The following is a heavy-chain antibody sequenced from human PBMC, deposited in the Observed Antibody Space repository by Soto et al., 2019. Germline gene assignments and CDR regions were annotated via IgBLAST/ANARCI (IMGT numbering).Heavy chain of an antibody. V-gene: IGHV3-23*01. D-gene: IGHD6-13*01. Sequence: GGSLRLSCAASGFTFSSYAMSWVRQAPGKGLEWVSAISGSGGSTYYADSVKGRFTISRDNSKNTLYLQMNSLRAEDTAVYYCAKDPSIAAAPRPNWFDPWGQGTLVTVSS. CDR2: ISGSGGST. J-gene: IGHJ5*02. CDR3: AKDPSIAAAPRPNWFDP. CDR1: GFTFSSYA.